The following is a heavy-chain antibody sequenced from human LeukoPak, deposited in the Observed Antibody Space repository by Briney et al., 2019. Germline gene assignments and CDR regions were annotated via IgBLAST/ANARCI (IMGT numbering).Heavy chain of an antibody. Sequence: PGGCLRLSCAASGFTFSSYDMNWVRQAPGKGLEWVSYISSSGNTIYYTDSVKGRLTISRDNAQNSLYLQMNSLRAEDTAVYYCARYSSSWHYYFDYWGQGTLVTVSS. V-gene: IGHV3-48*03. CDR1: GFTFSSYD. CDR3: ARYSSSWHYYFDY. J-gene: IGHJ4*02. D-gene: IGHD6-13*01. CDR2: ISSSGNTI.